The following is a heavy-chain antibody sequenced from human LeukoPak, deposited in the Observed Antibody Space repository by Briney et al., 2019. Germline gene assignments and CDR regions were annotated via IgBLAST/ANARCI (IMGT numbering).Heavy chain of an antibody. J-gene: IGHJ4*02. Sequence: SETLSLTCTVSGGSISGYYWSWIRQPPGKGLEWIGHFYCSGSTNYNPSLKSRVTISVDTSKNQFSLKLSSVTPADTAVYYCARDQGYWGQGTLVTVSS. CDR2: FYCSGST. CDR3: ARDQGY. V-gene: IGHV4-59*01. CDR1: GGSISGYY.